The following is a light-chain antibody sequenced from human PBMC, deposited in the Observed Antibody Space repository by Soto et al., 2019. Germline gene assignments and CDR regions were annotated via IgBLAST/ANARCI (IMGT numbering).Light chain of an antibody. Sequence: EIVLTQSPGTLSLSVGERVTLSCRASQSVSSTLAWYQQTPGQAPRLLIYDTSNRATGTPDRFSGSGSGTDFTLSISRLVPEACTVYYCQPYGSSPLTFGGGTTVDIK. V-gene: IGKV3-20*01. CDR1: QSVSST. CDR3: QPYGSSPLT. CDR2: DTS. J-gene: IGKJ4*01.